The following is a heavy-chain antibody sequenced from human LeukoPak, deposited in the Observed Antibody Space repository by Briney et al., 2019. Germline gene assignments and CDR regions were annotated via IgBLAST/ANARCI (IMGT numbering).Heavy chain of an antibody. Sequence: SETLSLTCTVSGGSISSYYWSWIRQPAGKGLEWIGRIYTSGSTNYNPSLKSRVTMSVDTSKNQFSLKLSSVTAADTAVYYCARGQYCSSTSCYPYYYYYMDVWGKGTTVTVSS. V-gene: IGHV4-4*07. D-gene: IGHD2-2*01. CDR1: GGSISSYY. J-gene: IGHJ6*03. CDR2: IYTSGST. CDR3: ARGQYCSSTSCYPYYYYYMDV.